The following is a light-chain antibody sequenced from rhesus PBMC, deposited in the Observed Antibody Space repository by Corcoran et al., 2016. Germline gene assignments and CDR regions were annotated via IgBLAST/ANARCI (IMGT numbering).Light chain of an antibody. CDR1: QSVGSY. CDR3: QQSSNLWT. Sequence: ETVVTQSPATLSLSPGERATLSCRASQSVGSYLAWYQQKPGQAPRPPIYGASSRATGIPDRFSGSGSGTDFTLTISSLEPEYVGVYYCQQSSNLWTFGQWTKVEIK. CDR2: GAS. V-gene: IGKV3-24*04. J-gene: IGKJ1*01.